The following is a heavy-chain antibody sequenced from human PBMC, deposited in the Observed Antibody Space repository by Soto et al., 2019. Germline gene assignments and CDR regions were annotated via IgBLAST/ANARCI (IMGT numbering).Heavy chain of an antibody. Sequence: QVQLQESGPGLVKPSQTLSLTCTVSGDSINNGGYFWSWIRQHPGEGLEWIGYIYYTGNTYYNPSRKSLAALSLDTSKNQFSLNLTSVTAADTAVYYCAREGYCSGSDCYTYYGLHVWGQGTTVTVSS. V-gene: IGHV4-31*01. D-gene: IGHD2-2*02. CDR2: IYYTGNT. CDR1: GDSINNGGYF. J-gene: IGHJ6*02. CDR3: AREGYCSGSDCYTYYGLHV.